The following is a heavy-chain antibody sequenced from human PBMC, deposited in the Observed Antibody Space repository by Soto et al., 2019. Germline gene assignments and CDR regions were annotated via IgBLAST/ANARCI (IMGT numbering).Heavy chain of an antibody. CDR3: ATDHSMRYGEYLFDH. J-gene: IGHJ4*02. CDR2: FIPILDKT. D-gene: IGHD4-17*01. V-gene: IGHV1-69*08. Sequence: QIQLVQSGAEVRKPGSSVKVSCTFSGGTFSDYTINWVRQAPGHGLEWLGRFIPILDKTHYAQKFEGRVTMAADTSPDTSPNTVSLELNSLTSDDTAIYYCATDHSMRYGEYLFDHWGQGALVTVSS. CDR1: GGTFSDYT.